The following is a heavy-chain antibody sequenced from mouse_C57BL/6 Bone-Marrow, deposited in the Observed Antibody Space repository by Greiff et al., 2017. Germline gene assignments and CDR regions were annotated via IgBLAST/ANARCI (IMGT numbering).Heavy chain of an antibody. CDR1: GYTFTSYW. Sequence: QVQLQQSGAELVRPGSSVKLSCKASGYTFTSYWMHWVKQRPIQGLEWIGNIDPSDSGINYNQKFKDKATLTVDKSSSTAYMQLISRTSEDSAVYYCARLRYYGSSYYAMDYWGQGTSVTVSS. CDR2: IDPSDSGI. CDR3: ARLRYYGSSYYAMDY. J-gene: IGHJ4*01. V-gene: IGHV1-52*01. D-gene: IGHD1-1*01.